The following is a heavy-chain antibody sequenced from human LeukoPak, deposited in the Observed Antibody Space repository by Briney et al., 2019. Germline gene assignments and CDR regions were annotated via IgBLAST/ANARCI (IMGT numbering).Heavy chain of an antibody. CDR2: ISGSSDYT. D-gene: IGHD1-14*01. J-gene: IGHJ5*02. CDR1: ASTLRTST. CDR3: ARIPNNAGFPNWFDP. V-gene: IGHV3-21*01. Sequence: PGRSLRPSCAASASTLRTSTINWFRQAPGNGLEWVSSISGSSDYTYYADSVKGRFTISRDNARHPLYLQMNSLRAEDTAVYYCARIPNNAGFPNWFDPWGQGTLVTVSS.